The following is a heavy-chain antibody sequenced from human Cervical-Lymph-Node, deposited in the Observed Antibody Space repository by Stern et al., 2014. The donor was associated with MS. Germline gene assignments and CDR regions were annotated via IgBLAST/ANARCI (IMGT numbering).Heavy chain of an antibody. CDR3: ARDRDDYGDYGGDFDY. J-gene: IGHJ4*02. CDR2: IWYDGSNK. D-gene: IGHD4-17*01. CDR1: GFTFSSYG. Sequence: VQLVESGGGVVQPGRSLRLSCAASGFTFSSYGMHWVRQAPGKGLEWVAVIWYDGSNKYYADPVKGRFTISRDNSKNTLYLQMNSLRAEDTAVYYCARDRDDYGDYGGDFDYWGQGTLVTVSS. V-gene: IGHV3-33*01.